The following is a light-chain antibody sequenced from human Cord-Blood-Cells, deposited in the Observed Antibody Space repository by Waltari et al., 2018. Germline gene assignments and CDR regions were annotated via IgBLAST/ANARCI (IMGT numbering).Light chain of an antibody. Sequence: DIQMTQSPSSLSAPVGDRVTITCRASQSISSYLHWYQQKPGKAPKLLIYAASSMQSGVPSRFSGSGSGTDFTLTISSLQPEDFATYYCQQSYSTPYSFGQGTKLEIK. CDR3: QQSYSTPYS. J-gene: IGKJ2*03. CDR1: QSISSY. V-gene: IGKV1-39*01. CDR2: AAS.